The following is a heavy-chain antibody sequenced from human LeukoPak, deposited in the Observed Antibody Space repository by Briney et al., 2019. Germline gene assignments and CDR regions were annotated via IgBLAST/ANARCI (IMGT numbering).Heavy chain of an antibody. D-gene: IGHD5-24*01. CDR2: IYSSGST. CDR3: ARLRDGRWLLEY. V-gene: IGHV4-39*01. Sequence: SETLSLTCTVSGGSISSSYYYWGWIRQPPGKGLEWIGSIYSSGSTYYNPSLKSRVTISEDRSKNQFSLKLSSVTAADTAVYYCARLRDGRWLLEYWGQGTLVTVSS. CDR1: GGSISSSYYY. J-gene: IGHJ4*02.